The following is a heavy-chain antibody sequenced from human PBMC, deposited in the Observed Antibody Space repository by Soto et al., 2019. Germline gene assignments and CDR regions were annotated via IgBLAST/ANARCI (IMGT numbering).Heavy chain of an antibody. CDR2: IYYSGST. CDR1: GGSISSSSYY. Sequence: QLQLQESGPGLVKPSETLSLTCTVSGGSISSSSYYWGWIRQPPGKGLEWIGSIYYSGSTYYNPSLKSLVTISVDTSKNQFSLKLSSVTAADTAVYYCARQYQTTAVTDYWGQGTLVTVSS. J-gene: IGHJ4*02. D-gene: IGHD4-17*01. CDR3: ARQYQTTAVTDY. V-gene: IGHV4-39*01.